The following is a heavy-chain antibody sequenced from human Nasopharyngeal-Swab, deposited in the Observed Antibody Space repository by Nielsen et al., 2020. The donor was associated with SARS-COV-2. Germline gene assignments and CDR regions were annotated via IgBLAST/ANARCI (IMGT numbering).Heavy chain of an antibody. J-gene: IGHJ4*02. Sequence: SVKVSCKASGYTFTSYAISWVRQAPGQGLEWMGGIIPIFGTANYAQKFQGRVTITADESTSTAYMELSSLRSEDTAVYYCARTSVTAVAGPGGYYFDYWGQGTLVTVSS. CDR1: GYTFTSYA. D-gene: IGHD6-19*01. CDR3: ARTSVTAVAGPGGYYFDY. CDR2: IIPIFGTA. V-gene: IGHV1-69*13.